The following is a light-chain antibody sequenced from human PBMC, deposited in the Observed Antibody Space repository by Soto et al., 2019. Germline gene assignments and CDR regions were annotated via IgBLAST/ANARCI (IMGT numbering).Light chain of an antibody. CDR3: QVWDRGSDHYV. Sequence: SYELTQPPSVSVAPGQAARIACGGNNIGSKSVHWYQQKPGQAPVMVVYDDSDRPSGIPERFSGSNSGDTATLTISGVEPGDEAEYYCQVWDRGSDHYVFGYGTKVTVL. CDR2: DDS. CDR1: NIGSKS. V-gene: IGLV3-21*02. J-gene: IGLJ1*01.